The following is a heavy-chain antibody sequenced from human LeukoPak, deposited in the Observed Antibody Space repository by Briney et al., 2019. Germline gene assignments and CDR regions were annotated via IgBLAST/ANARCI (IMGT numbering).Heavy chain of an antibody. CDR1: GYTFTSYY. Sequence: SVKVSCKASGYTFTSYYMHWVRQAPGQGLEWMGIINPSGGSTSYAQKFQGRVTMTRDTSTSTVYMELSSLRSEDTAVYYCARVDSSSGWFTASDYWGQGTLVTVSS. CDR3: ARVDSSSGWFTASDY. D-gene: IGHD6-19*01. J-gene: IGHJ4*02. CDR2: INPSGGST. V-gene: IGHV1-46*01.